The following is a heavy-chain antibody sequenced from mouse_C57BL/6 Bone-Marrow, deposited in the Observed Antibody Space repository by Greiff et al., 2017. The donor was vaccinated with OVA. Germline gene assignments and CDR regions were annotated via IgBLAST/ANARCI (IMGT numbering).Heavy chain of an antibody. V-gene: IGHV5-9*01. CDR2: ISGGGGNT. J-gene: IGHJ1*03. Sequence: EVQRVESGGGLVKPGGSLKLSCAASGFTFSSYTMSWVRQTPEKRLEWVATISGGGGNTYYPDSVKGRFTFSRDNAKNTLYLQMSSLRSEDTALYYCARREGYYYGSDWYFDVWGTGTTVTVSS. D-gene: IGHD1-1*01. CDR1: GFTFSSYT. CDR3: ARREGYYYGSDWYFDV.